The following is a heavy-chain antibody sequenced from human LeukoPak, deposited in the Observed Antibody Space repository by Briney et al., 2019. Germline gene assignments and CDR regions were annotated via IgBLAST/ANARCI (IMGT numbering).Heavy chain of an antibody. J-gene: IGHJ3*02. Sequence: SETLSLTCTVSGGSISSSSYYWGWIRQPPGKGLEWIGSIYYSGSTYYNPSLKSRVTISVDTSKNQFSLKLSSVTAADTAVYYCARGRVTRSGYDFWSGYYSACAFDIWGQGTMVTVSS. CDR1: GGSISSSSYY. V-gene: IGHV4-39*01. D-gene: IGHD3-3*01. CDR2: IYYSGST. CDR3: ARGRVTRSGYDFWSGYYSACAFDI.